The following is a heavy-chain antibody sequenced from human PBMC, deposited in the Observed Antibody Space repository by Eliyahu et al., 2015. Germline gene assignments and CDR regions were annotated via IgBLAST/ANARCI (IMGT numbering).Heavy chain of an antibody. CDR3: AQTYGSGSYGAY. Sequence: QITLKESGPTLVKPTQTLTLTCTFSGFSLSTSGVGVGWIRQPPGKALEWLALIYWDDDKRYSPSLKSRLTITKDTSKNQVVLTMTNMDPVDTATYYCAQTYGSGSYGAYWGQGTLVTVSS. J-gene: IGHJ4*02. CDR1: GFSLSTSGVG. CDR2: IYWDDDK. V-gene: IGHV2-5*02. D-gene: IGHD3-10*01.